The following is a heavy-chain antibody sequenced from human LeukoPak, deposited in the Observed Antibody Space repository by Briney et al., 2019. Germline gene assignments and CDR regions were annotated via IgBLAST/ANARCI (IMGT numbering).Heavy chain of an antibody. Sequence: PSETLSLTCTVSGGSISDYYWSWFRQPPGKGLEWIGYIYYSGSTSYNPSLRSRVTISIDTSANRFSLELNSVTTADTAVYYCARVIRAGGNSGSYLDAFDIWGQGTMVTVSS. V-gene: IGHV4-59*01. D-gene: IGHD1-26*01. CDR1: GGSISDYY. J-gene: IGHJ3*02. CDR3: ARVIRAGGNSGSYLDAFDI. CDR2: IYYSGST.